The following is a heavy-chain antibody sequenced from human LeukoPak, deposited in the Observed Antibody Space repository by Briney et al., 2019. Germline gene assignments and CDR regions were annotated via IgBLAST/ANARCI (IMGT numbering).Heavy chain of an antibody. CDR3: ARRSSGRLAAAGYYFDY. J-gene: IGHJ4*02. V-gene: IGHV4-31*03. Sequence: SETLFVTCTVSGGSISSGGYYWSWIRRHPGKGLEWIEYIYYSGSTYYNPSLKSRVTTSVDTSKNQFSLKLSSVTAADTAVYYCARRSSGRLAAAGYYFDYWGQGTLVTVSS. CDR2: IYYSGST. CDR1: GGSISSGGYY. D-gene: IGHD6-13*01.